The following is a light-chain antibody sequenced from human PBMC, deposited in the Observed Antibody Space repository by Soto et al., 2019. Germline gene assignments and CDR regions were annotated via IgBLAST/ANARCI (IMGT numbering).Light chain of an antibody. CDR1: QSVSSSY. CDR2: GAS. CDR3: QQYAGPSRT. V-gene: IGKV3-20*01. Sequence: EIVLTQSPGTLSLSPGEGATLSCRASQSVSSSYLAWYQQKPGQAPTLLIYGASNRAAGIPDRFSGSGSGTDFTLTISRLEADDFAVYYCQQYAGPSRTFGQGTKVEIK. J-gene: IGKJ1*01.